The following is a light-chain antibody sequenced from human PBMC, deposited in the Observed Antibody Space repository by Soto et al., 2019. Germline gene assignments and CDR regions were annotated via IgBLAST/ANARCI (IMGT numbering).Light chain of an antibody. CDR3: LQDFTYPRT. J-gene: IGKJ1*01. V-gene: IGKV1-6*01. CDR2: SAS. Sequence: AIQMTQSPSSVSASVGDRVTITCRASQGIRNELGGYQQKPGKAPKLLIYSASSLQSGVPSRFSGSGSGTDFILTISGLQTEEFATYFCLQDFTYPRTFGQGTKV. CDR1: QGIRNE.